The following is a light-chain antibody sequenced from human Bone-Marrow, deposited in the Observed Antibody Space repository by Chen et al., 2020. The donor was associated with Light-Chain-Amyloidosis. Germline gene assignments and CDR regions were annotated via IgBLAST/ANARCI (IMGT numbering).Light chain of an antibody. CDR2: GSS. V-gene: IGKV3-20*01. Sequence: EIVLTQSPGTLSLSPGEGANLSCRDSQTISSNCLTWYQQKFGQAPRLLIYGSSSRATGIADRFTGSGSGTDLTLAINRLEPEDFAMYDCEQYGTSPLTFGGGTRVEIK. CDR3: EQYGTSPLT. CDR1: QTISSNC. J-gene: IGKJ4*01.